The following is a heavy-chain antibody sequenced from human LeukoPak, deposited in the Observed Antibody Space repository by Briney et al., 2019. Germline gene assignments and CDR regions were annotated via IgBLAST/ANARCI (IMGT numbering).Heavy chain of an antibody. Sequence: SVKVSCKASGGTFSSYAISWVRQAPGQGLEWMGGIIPIFGTANYAQKFQGRVTITADESTSTAYMELSSLRSEDTAVYYCARAGDYCSSTSCYDYWGQGTLVTVSS. CDR1: GGTFSSYA. D-gene: IGHD2-2*01. J-gene: IGHJ4*02. CDR2: IIPIFGTA. CDR3: ARAGDYCSSTSCYDY. V-gene: IGHV1-69*13.